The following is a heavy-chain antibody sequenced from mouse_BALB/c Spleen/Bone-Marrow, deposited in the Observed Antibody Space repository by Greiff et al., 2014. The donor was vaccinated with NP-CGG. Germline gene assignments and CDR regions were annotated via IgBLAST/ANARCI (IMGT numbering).Heavy chain of an antibody. J-gene: IGHJ3*01. V-gene: IGHV14-3*02. D-gene: IGHD1-1*01. CDR1: GFNIKDTY. Sequence: VQLQQSGAELVEPGASVKLSCTASGFNIKDTYMYWVKQRPEQGLEWIGRIDPANGNTKYDPTFQDKATITADTSSNTAYLQLSSLTSEDTAVYYCARYYYGSSLFAYWGQGTLVTVSA. CDR3: ARYYYGSSLFAY. CDR2: IDPANGNT.